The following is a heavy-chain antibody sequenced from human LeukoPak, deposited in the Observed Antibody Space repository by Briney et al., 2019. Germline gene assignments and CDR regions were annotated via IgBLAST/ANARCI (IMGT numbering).Heavy chain of an antibody. Sequence: GGSLRLSCAASGFTVGSSYMNWVRQAPGKGLEWVSLIYGGGNTYYADSVKGRFTISRDNTKNTLYLQMNSLRAEDTAVYYCARRGDGGRSFDYWGQGTLVTVSS. D-gene: IGHD4-23*01. CDR2: IYGGGNT. CDR1: GFTVGSSY. CDR3: ARRGDGGRSFDY. V-gene: IGHV3-53*01. J-gene: IGHJ4*02.